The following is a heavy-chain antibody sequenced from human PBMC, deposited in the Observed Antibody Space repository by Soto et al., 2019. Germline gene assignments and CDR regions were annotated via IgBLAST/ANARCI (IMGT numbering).Heavy chain of an antibody. CDR2: INPNSGVT. D-gene: IGHD3-10*01. V-gene: IGHV1-2*04. Sequence: ASVKVSCKASGYTFTGYYMHWVRQAPGQGLEWFGWINPNSGVTNYAQKFQGWVTMTRDTSISTAYMELSRLRSDDTAVYYCARDYYGSGSYTIYYYYGMDVWGQGTTVTVSS. CDR1: GYTFTGYY. CDR3: ARDYYGSGSYTIYYYYGMDV. J-gene: IGHJ6*02.